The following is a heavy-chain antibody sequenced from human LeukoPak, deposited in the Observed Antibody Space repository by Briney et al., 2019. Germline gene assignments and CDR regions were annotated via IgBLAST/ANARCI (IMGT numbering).Heavy chain of an antibody. Sequence: GESLKISCKGSGDTFATSWIGWVRPLPGKGLEWMGVIYPGDSRTRYNPSFQGQVTISADRSINTAYLQWNSLKASDTAMYYCGRRKFSSPWSDPWGQGTLVTVSS. CDR3: GRRKFSSPWSDP. J-gene: IGHJ5*02. CDR1: GDTFATSW. CDR2: IYPGDSRT. V-gene: IGHV5-51*01. D-gene: IGHD2-2*01.